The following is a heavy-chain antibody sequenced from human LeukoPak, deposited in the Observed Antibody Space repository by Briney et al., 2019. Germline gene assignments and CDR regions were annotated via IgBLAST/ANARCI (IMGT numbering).Heavy chain of an antibody. CDR1: GFTFSNYA. J-gene: IGHJ4*02. CDR3: ARDPLLANSNVSQRGY. D-gene: IGHD4-11*01. V-gene: IGHV3-23*01. CDR2: ISGTGSST. Sequence: QTGGSLRLSCAASGFTFSNYAMTWVRQAPGKGLEWVSAISGTGSSTYYADSVKGRFTTSRDNSKNTLFLQMNSLTAEDTAVYYCARDPLLANSNVSQRGYWGQGTLVTVSS.